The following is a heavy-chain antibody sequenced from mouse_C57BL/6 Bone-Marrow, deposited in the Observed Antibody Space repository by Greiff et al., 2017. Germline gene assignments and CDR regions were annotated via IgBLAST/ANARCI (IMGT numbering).Heavy chain of an antibody. D-gene: IGHD2-14*01. CDR2: INPSSGYT. V-gene: IGHV1-7*01. J-gene: IGHJ2*01. Sequence: VKLMESGAQLAKPGASVKLSCKASGYTFTSYRLYWVKQRPGQGLEWIGYINPSSGYTKYNQKFKDKATLIAAKSSSTAYMQLSSLTYEESAVYYCASKIGSRDYFDDWGQGTTLTVSS. CDR3: ASKIGSRDYFDD. CDR1: GYTFTSYR.